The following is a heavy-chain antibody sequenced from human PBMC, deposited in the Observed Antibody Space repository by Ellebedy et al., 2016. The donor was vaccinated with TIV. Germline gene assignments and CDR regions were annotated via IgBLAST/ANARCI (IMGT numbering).Heavy chain of an antibody. D-gene: IGHD7-27*01. CDR1: GYRFPNYW. V-gene: IGHV5-51*01. CDR3: AAYTKWGTTYYFDY. Sequence: GESLKISCKGSGYRFPNYWIGWVRQLPGKGLEWMGIIYPDDSDTTYSPSFQGQVTISVDKSINTAFLVWSSLKASDTAMYYCAAYTKWGTTYYFDYWGQGTLVTVSS. J-gene: IGHJ4*02. CDR2: IYPDDSDT.